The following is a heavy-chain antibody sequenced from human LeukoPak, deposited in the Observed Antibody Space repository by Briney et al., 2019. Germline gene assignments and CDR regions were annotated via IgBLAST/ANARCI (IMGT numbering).Heavy chain of an antibody. V-gene: IGHV4-59*08. CDR1: GGSITTYY. D-gene: IGHD3-10*01. CDR2: ISYSGST. CDR3: ARLGLGGFGVRDY. Sequence: PSETLSLTCTVSGGSITTYYWSWIRQPPGKGLEWIGYISYSGSTNYNPSLKSRLTISVDTSKNQFSLKLSSVTAADTAVYYCARLGLGGFGVRDYWGQGTLVTVSS. J-gene: IGHJ4*02.